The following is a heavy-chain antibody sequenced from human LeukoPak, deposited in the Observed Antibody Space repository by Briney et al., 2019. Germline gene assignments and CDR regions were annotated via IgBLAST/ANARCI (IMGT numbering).Heavy chain of an antibody. J-gene: IGHJ4*02. CDR3: ARGYYDSSGFSFDY. Sequence: GGSLRLSWAASGFTFSSYWMHWVRQAPGKGLVWVSRINTDGSTTSYADSVKGRFTISRDNAKNTLYLQMNSLRAEDTAVYYCARGYYDSSGFSFDYWGQGTLVTVSS. CDR2: INTDGSTT. V-gene: IGHV3-74*01. D-gene: IGHD3-22*01. CDR1: GFTFSSYW.